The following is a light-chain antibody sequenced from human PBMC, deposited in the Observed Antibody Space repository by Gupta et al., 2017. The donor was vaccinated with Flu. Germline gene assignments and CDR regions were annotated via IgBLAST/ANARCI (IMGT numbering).Light chain of an antibody. CDR3: QQYNNWPPLT. J-gene: IGKJ4*01. CDR2: GAS. V-gene: IGKV3-15*01. Sequence: ASLSVSPGDRATLSCRASQSVSSNLAWYQQKPGQSPRLLIFGASTRATGDPARFSGSGSGTEFTLIISDRQSEDSAFYYCQQYNNWPPLTFGGGTKLEIK. CDR1: QSVSSN.